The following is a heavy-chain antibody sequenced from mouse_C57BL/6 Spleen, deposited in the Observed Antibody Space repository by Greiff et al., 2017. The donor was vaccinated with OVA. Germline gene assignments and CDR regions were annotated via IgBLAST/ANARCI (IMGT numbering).Heavy chain of an antibody. CDR1: GYTFTSYW. CDR3: ARRSPGSSSDY. Sequence: QVQLQQSGAELVMPGASVKLSCKASGYTFTSYWMHWVKQRPGQGLEWIGEIDPSDSYTNYNQKFKGKSTLTVDKSSSTAYMQLSSLTSEDSAVYYCARRSPGSSSDYWGQGTTLTVSS. D-gene: IGHD1-1*01. V-gene: IGHV1-69*01. CDR2: IDPSDSYT. J-gene: IGHJ2*01.